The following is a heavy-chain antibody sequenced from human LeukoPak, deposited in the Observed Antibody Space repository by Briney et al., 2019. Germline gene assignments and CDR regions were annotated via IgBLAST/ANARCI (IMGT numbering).Heavy chain of an antibody. Sequence: GGSLRLSCAASGFTFSIYGIHWVRQAPGKGLEWVAVIWYDGSNKHYGDSVKGRFTISRDNSKNTLYLQMNSLRAEDTAVYHCAKQGNSYGFDYWGQGTLVTVSS. CDR3: AKQGNSYGFDY. J-gene: IGHJ4*02. CDR1: GFTFSIYG. V-gene: IGHV3-33*06. CDR2: IWYDGSNK. D-gene: IGHD5-18*01.